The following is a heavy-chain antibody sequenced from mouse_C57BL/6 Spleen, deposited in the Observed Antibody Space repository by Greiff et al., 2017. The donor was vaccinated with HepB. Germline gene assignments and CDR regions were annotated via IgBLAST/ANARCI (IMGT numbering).Heavy chain of an antibody. CDR1: GYTFTDYY. Sequence: EVQLQQSGPELVKPGASVKISCKASGYTFTDYYMNWVKQSHGKSLEWIGDINPNNGGTSYNQKFKGKATLTVDKSSSTAYMELRSLTSEDSAVYYCARREAYYDYDGFAYWGQGTLVTVSA. CDR3: ARREAYYDYDGFAY. CDR2: INPNNGGT. V-gene: IGHV1-26*01. D-gene: IGHD2-4*01. J-gene: IGHJ3*01.